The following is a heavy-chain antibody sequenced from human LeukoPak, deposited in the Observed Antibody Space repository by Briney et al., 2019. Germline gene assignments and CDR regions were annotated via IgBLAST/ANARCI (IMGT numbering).Heavy chain of an antibody. J-gene: IGHJ4*02. Sequence: ASVKVSCKASGGTFSSYAISWVRQAPGQGLEWMGGIIPIFGTANYAQKFQGRVTITTDESTSTAYMELSSLRSEDTAVYYCATSRTYYDFWSGYSFDYWGQGTLVTVSS. CDR1: GGTFSSYA. D-gene: IGHD3-3*01. CDR2: IIPIFGTA. V-gene: IGHV1-69*05. CDR3: ATSRTYYDFWSGYSFDY.